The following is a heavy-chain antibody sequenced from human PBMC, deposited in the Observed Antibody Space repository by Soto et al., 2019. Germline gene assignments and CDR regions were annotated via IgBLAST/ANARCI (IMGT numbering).Heavy chain of an antibody. CDR3: ARLRYSSRGFDP. J-gene: IGHJ5*02. CDR1: GFTFSSYS. V-gene: IGHV3-21*01. Sequence: GGSLRLSCAASGFTFSSYSMNWVRQAPGKGLEWVSSISSSSSYIYYADSVKGRFTISRDNAKNSLYLQMNSLRAEDTAVYYCARLRYSSRGFDPWGQGTLVTVSS. D-gene: IGHD6-13*01. CDR2: ISSSSSYI.